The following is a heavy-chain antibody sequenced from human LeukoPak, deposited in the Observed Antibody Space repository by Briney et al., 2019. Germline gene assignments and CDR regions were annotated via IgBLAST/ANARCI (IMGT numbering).Heavy chain of an antibody. CDR2: ISYDGSNK. J-gene: IGHJ6*03. D-gene: IGHD3-3*01. CDR1: GFTFSSYA. Sequence: GGSLRLPCAASGFTFSSYAMHWVRQAPGKGLEWVAVISYDGSNKYYADSVKGRFTISRDNSKNTLYLQMNSLRAEDTAVYYCARNRGGYYDFWSGYYRYYYYMDVWGKGTTVTVSS. V-gene: IGHV3-30*01. CDR3: ARNRGGYYDFWSGYYRYYYYMDV.